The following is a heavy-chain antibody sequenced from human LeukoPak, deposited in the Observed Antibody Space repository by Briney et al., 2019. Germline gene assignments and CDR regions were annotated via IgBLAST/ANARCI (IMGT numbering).Heavy chain of an antibody. V-gene: IGHV3-23*01. J-gene: IGHJ4*02. CDR2: ISGSGGST. CDR3: AKDRSRYCNSTSCYNGFDY. Sequence: PGGSLRLSCAASGFTFSSYAMSWVRQAPGKGLEWVSAISGSGGSTYYADSVKGRFTISRGNSKNTLYLQMNSLRAEDTAVYYCAKDRSRYCNSTSCYNGFDYWGQGTLVTVSS. D-gene: IGHD2-2*02. CDR1: GFTFSSYA.